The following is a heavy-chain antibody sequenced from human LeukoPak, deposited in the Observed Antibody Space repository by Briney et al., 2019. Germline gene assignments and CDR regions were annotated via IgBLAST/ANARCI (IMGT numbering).Heavy chain of an antibody. CDR3: ARGSDGYRFDP. Sequence: SETLSLTCTVSDGSMTNYHWTWIRQSPGKAPEYIGYIYNIETTNYNPSLKSRVIVSVDMSKKQFSLRLNSVTAADTDVYYCARGSDGYRFDPWGQGILVTVSS. CDR2: IYNIETT. D-gene: IGHD5-18*01. V-gene: IGHV4-59*01. CDR1: DGSMTNYH. J-gene: IGHJ5*02.